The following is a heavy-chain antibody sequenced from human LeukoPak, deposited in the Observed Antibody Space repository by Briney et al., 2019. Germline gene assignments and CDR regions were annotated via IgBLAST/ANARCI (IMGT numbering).Heavy chain of an antibody. CDR1: GFTFSSYA. CDR2: ISGSGDVT. J-gene: IGHJ4*02. D-gene: IGHD3-3*01. CDR3: AKDHYWSIDY. V-gene: IGHV3-23*01. Sequence: PGGSLRLSCAASGFTFSSYAMSWVRQAPGKGLEWVSLISGSGDVTYYADSVKGRFTISRDIAKNTLYLQMNSLRAEDTGVYYCAKDHYWSIDYWGRGTLVTVSS.